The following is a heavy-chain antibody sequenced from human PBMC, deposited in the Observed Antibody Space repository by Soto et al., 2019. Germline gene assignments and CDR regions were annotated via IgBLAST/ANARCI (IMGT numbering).Heavy chain of an antibody. D-gene: IGHD6-19*01. V-gene: IGHV3-21*01. Sequence: EVQLVESGGGLVKPGGSLRLSCAASGFTFSSCSMNWVRQAPGKGLEWVSSVSSGGHYIYYADSVKGRFTIYRDNAKNSLCLQMVSLRAEDTAVYYCARDGGGWSRDHWGLGTLVTVSS. J-gene: IGHJ4*02. CDR3: ARDGGGWSRDH. CDR2: VSSGGHYI. CDR1: GFTFSSCS.